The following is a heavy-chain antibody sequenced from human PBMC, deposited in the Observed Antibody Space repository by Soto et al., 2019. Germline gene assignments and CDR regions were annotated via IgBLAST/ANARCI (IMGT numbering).Heavy chain of an antibody. CDR2: IYYSGST. CDR1: GGSISSSSYY. D-gene: IGHD2-15*01. Sequence: QLQLQESGPGLVKPSETLSLTCTVSGGSISSSSYYWGWIRQPPGKGLEWIGSIYYSGSTYYNPSLKSRDNISVDTSKNQFSLKLSSVTAADTAVYYCARHTPAISISDHWGQGTLVTVSS. CDR3: ARHTPAISISDH. V-gene: IGHV4-39*01. J-gene: IGHJ4*02.